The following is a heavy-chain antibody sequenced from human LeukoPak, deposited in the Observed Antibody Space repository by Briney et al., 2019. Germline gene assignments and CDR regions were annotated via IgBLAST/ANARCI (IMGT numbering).Heavy chain of an antibody. Sequence: SETLSLTCTVSGGSISSYYWSWIRQPPGKGLEWIGYIYYSGSTNYNPSLKSRVTISVDTSKNQFSLKLSSVTAADSAVYYCARGTISDFWSGYLDAFDIWGQGTMVTVSS. D-gene: IGHD3-3*01. CDR2: IYYSGST. J-gene: IGHJ3*02. CDR1: GGSISSYY. V-gene: IGHV4-59*01. CDR3: ARGTISDFWSGYLDAFDI.